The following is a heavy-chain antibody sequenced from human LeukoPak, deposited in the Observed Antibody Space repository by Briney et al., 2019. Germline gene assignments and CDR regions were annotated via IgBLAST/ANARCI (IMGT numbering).Heavy chain of an antibody. CDR3: ARDSRFSDYYYGMDV. D-gene: IGHD3-10*01. J-gene: IGHJ6*02. CDR1: GFTVSTSY. Sequence: PGGSLRLSCAASGFTVSTSYVSWVRQAPGKGPEWVSLIYSGGRTDYADSVKGRFTISRDNSKNTLYLQMNSLRAEDTAVYYCARDSRFSDYYYGMDVWGQGTTVTVSS. CDR2: IYSGGRT. V-gene: IGHV3-53*01.